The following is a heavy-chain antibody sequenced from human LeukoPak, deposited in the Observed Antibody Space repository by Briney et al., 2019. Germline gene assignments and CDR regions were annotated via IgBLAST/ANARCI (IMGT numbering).Heavy chain of an antibody. CDR2: ISSNGGST. CDR3: VKGQRYYDSSGYYSIEYFQH. CDR1: GFNFSSYA. Sequence: PGGSLRLSCSASGFNFSSYAMHWVRQAPGKGLEYVSAISSNGGSTYYADSVKGRFTISRDNSKNTLYLQMSSLRAEDTAVYYCVKGQRYYDSSGYYSIEYFQHWGQGTLVTVSS. J-gene: IGHJ1*01. D-gene: IGHD3-22*01. V-gene: IGHV3-64D*09.